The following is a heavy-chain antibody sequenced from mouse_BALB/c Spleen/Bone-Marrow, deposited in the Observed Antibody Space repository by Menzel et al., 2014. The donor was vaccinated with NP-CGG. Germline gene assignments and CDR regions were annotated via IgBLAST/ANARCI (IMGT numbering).Heavy chain of an antibody. J-gene: IGHJ2*01. CDR3: ARDKGRVFFDY. CDR2: IRNNANGYTT. CDR1: GFTFTDYY. V-gene: IGHV7-3*02. Sequence: DVMLVESGGGLVQPGGSLRLSCATSGFTFTDYYINWVRQPPGKALEWLGFIRNNANGYTTEYSASVMSRFTISRDNSQNILYLQMNTLRADDRATYYCARDKGRVFFDYWGQGTTLTVSS.